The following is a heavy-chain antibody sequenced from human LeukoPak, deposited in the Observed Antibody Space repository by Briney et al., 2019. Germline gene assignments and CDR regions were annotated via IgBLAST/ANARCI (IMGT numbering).Heavy chain of an antibody. CDR1: GFTFSSYE. CDR3: ARDYWFDP. Sequence: GSLRLSCAASGFTFSSYEMNWVRQAPGKGLEWISYISSAGTTKIYADSVKGRFTISRDNAKNSLYLQMNSLRAEDTAVYYCARDYWFDPWGHGTLVTVAS. CDR2: ISSAGTTK. V-gene: IGHV3-48*03. J-gene: IGHJ5*02.